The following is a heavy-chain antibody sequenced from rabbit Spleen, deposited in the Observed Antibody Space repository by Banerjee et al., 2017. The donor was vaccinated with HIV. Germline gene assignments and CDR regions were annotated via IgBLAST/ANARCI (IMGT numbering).Heavy chain of an antibody. D-gene: IGHD4-1*01. CDR2: IYAGTTGST. V-gene: IGHV1S40*01. CDR3: VREVAARFKL. CDR1: GFSFSSGYD. J-gene: IGHJ4*01. Sequence: QSLEESGGGLVKPGASLTLTCKASGFSFSSGYDMCWVRQAPGKGLEWIACIYAGTTGSTYYATWAKGRFTISKTSSTTVTLQMTSLTAADTATYFCVREVAARFKLWGQGTLVTVS.